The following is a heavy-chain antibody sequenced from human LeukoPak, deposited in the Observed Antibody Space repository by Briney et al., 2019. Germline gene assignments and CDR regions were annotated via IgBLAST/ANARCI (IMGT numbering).Heavy chain of an antibody. D-gene: IGHD3-10*01. V-gene: IGHV4-4*07. J-gene: IGHJ3*02. CDR1: GGSISSYY. CDR2: IYTSGST. Sequence: SETLSLTCTVSGGSISSYYWSWIRQPAGKGLEWIGRIYTSGSTNYNPSLKSRVTMSVDTSKNQFSLKLSSVTAADTAVYYCAGDENMVRGSFTAFDIWGQGTMVTVSS. CDR3: AGDENMVRGSFTAFDI.